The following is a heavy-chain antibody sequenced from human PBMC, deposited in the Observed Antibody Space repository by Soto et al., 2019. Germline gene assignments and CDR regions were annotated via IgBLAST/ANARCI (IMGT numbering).Heavy chain of an antibody. D-gene: IGHD3-16*01. V-gene: IGHV3-23*01. CDR2: ITGFGSTT. CDR1: GFTFKTFA. CDR3: AKVRPSLGGTGRGAMDV. Sequence: EVQLLESGGGLVQPGGSLRLSCAASGFTFKTFAMSWVRQAPGKGLEWVAAITGFGSTTYYAESLQGRFTVYRDNSNDKVYLNTDSLRADDTAVYYCAKVRPSLGGTGRGAMDVWGQGNTVTASS. J-gene: IGHJ6*02.